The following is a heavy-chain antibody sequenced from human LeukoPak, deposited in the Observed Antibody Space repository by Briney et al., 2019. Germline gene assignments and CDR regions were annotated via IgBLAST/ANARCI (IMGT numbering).Heavy chain of an antibody. CDR3: ARDHPFKTGTTGPDAFDI. V-gene: IGHV1-18*01. CDR2: ISAYNGNT. Sequence: ASVKVSCTASGYTFTSYGISWVRQAPGQGLEWMGWISAYNGNTNYAQKLQGRVTMTTGTSTSTAYMELRSLRSDDTAVYYCARDHPFKTGTTGPDAFDIWGQGTMVTVSS. CDR1: GYTFTSYG. D-gene: IGHD1-1*01. J-gene: IGHJ3*02.